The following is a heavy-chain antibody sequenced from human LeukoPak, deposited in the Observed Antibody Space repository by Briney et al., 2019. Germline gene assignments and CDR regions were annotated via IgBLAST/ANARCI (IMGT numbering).Heavy chain of an antibody. J-gene: IGHJ4*02. CDR1: GFTFRSYK. V-gene: IGHV3-21*06. D-gene: IGHD3-9*01. Sequence: GGSLRLSCAASGFTFRSYKMNWVRQAPGRGLEWVSSIHSGGSDVYYADSVKGRFTVSRDNAKNSLFLQMNSLRAEDTALYYSARGHYDILTGNYKWTPDYWGQGTLVTVSS. CDR3: ARGHYDILTGNYKWTPDY. CDR2: IHSGGSDV.